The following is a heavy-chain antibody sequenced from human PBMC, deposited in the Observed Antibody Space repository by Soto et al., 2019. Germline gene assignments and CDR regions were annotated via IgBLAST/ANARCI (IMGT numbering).Heavy chain of an antibody. Sequence: EVQLLESGGGLVQPGGSLRLSCAASGFTFSSYAMSWVRQAPGKWLEWVSAISGSGGSTYYADSVKGRFTISRDNSKNAVDLQMNSLRAEDTAVYDCADVVVTATLSGAHPGGHFQHWGQGTLVTVSS. D-gene: IGHD2-21*02. V-gene: IGHV3-23*01. CDR1: GFTFSSYA. J-gene: IGHJ1*01. CDR2: ISGSGGST. CDR3: ADVVVTATLSGAHPGGHFQH.